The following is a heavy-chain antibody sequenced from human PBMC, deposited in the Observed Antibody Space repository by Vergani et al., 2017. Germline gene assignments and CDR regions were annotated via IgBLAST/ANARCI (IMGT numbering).Heavy chain of an antibody. CDR1: GGTFSSYA. V-gene: IGHV1-69*01. CDR3: AAGYCSXTSCREYYYYYMDV. D-gene: IGHD2-2*01. J-gene: IGHJ6*03. Sequence: VQLVQSGAEVKKPGSSVKVSCKASGGTFSSYAISWVRQAPGQGLEWMGGIIPIFGTANYAQKFQGRVTITADESTSTAYMELSSLRSEDTAVYYCAAGYCSXTSCREYYYYYMDVWGKGTTVTVSS. CDR2: IIPIFGTA.